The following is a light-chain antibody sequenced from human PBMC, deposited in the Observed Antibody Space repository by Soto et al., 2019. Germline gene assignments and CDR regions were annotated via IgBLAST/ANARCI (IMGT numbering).Light chain of an antibody. CDR1: QSVTSTY. V-gene: IGKV3-20*01. J-gene: IGKJ2*03. Sequence: EIVLTQSPVTLSLSPGERATLSCRARQSVTSTYLAWYQQKPGQSPRLIIYGGSTRASGFTDRFSGGGSGTICTLTISRLEPEEAAVDYCHCSQCDSARLYSFGQGTKLEI. CDR3: HCSQCDSARLYS. CDR2: GGS.